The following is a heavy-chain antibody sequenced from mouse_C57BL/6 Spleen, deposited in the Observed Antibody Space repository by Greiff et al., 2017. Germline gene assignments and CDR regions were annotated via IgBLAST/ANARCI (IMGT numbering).Heavy chain of an antibody. CDR3: ARSNYSNYYLDY. D-gene: IGHD2-5*01. J-gene: IGHJ2*01. CDR1: GYTFTSYW. Sequence: VQLQQPGAELVKPGASVKLSCKASGYTFTSYWMHWVKQRPGQGLEWIGMIHPNSGSTNYNEKFKSKATLTVDKSSSTAYMQLSSLTSEDSAVYYCARSNYSNYYLDYWGQGTTLTVSS. CDR2: IHPNSGST. V-gene: IGHV1-64*01.